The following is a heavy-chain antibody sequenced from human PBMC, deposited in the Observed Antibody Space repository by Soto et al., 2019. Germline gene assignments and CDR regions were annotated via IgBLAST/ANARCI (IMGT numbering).Heavy chain of an antibody. Sequence: PSETLSLTCTVSGGSISSGGYYWSWIRQHPGKGLEWIGYIYYSGSTYYNPSLKSRVTISVDTSKDQFSLKLSSVTAADTAVYYCAVSRDGYSMDVWGQGTTVTVS. J-gene: IGHJ6*02. V-gene: IGHV4-31*03. CDR2: IYYSGST. CDR1: GGSISSGGYY. CDR3: AVSRDGYSMDV. D-gene: IGHD2-2*01.